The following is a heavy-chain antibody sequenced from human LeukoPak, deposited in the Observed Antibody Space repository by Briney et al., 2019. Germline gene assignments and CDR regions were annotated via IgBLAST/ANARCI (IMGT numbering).Heavy chain of an antibody. CDR2: IYTSGST. D-gene: IGHD3-10*01. CDR3: ARLTWFGELYYFDY. CDR1: GGSISSYY. Sequence: PSETLSLTCTVSGGSISSYYWSWIRRPPGKGLEWIGYIYTSGSTNYNPSLKSRVTISVETSKNQFSLKLSSVTAADTAVYYCARLTWFGELYYFDYWGQGTLVTVSS. V-gene: IGHV4-4*09. J-gene: IGHJ4*02.